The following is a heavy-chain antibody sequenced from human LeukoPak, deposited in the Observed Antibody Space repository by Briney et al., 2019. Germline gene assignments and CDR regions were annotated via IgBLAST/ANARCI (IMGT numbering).Heavy chain of an antibody. J-gene: IGHJ3*02. V-gene: IGHV3-7*01. CDR1: GFTFSSYW. CDR3: ARDRCSSTSCYTPDAFDI. D-gene: IGHD2-2*02. CDR2: IKQDGSEK. Sequence: GRSLRLSCAASGFTFSSYWMSWVRQAPGKGLEWVANIKQDGSEKHYVDSVKGRFTISRDNAKNSLYLQMSSLRAEDTAVYYCARDRCSSTSCYTPDAFDIWGQGTMVTVSS.